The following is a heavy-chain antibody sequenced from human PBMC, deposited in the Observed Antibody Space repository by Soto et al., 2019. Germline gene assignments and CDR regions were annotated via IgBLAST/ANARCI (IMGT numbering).Heavy chain of an antibody. CDR3: ARVREDIVVVQAASNPEEYYYYYYMDV. D-gene: IGHD2-2*01. Sequence: QVQLVQSGAEVKKPGASVKVSCKASGYTFTSYGISWVRQAPGQGLEWMGWISAYNGNTNYAQKLQGRVTMTTDTSTGTAYMELRSLRSDDTAVYYCARVREDIVVVQAASNPEEYYYYYYMDVWGKGTTVTVSS. J-gene: IGHJ6*03. CDR1: GYTFTSYG. CDR2: ISAYNGNT. V-gene: IGHV1-18*01.